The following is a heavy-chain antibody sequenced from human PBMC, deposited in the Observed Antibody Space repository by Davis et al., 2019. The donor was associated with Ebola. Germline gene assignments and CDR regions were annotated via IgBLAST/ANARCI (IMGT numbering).Heavy chain of an antibody. Sequence: GESLKISCAASGFTFSSYGMTWVRQAPGKGLEWVSLVTGDGSATSHADSVKGRFTISRDNSENMLFLRLSSLRAEDTAVYYCARVSISGCPDYWGQGTLVTVSS. D-gene: IGHD6-19*01. V-gene: IGHV3-23*01. CDR1: GFTFSSYG. CDR2: VTGDGSAT. CDR3: ARVSISGCPDY. J-gene: IGHJ4*02.